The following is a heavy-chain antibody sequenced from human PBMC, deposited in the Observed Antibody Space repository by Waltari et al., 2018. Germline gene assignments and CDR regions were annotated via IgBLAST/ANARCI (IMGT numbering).Heavy chain of an antibody. CDR2: MNPNSGNT. V-gene: IGHV1-8*01. D-gene: IGHD3-22*01. Sequence: QLVQSGAEVKKPGASVKVSCKASGYTFTSYDINWVRQATGQGLEWMGWMNPNSGNTGYAQKFQGRVTMTRNTSISTAYMELSSLRSEDTAVYYCARLYDSSGYYYAYYYYMDVWGKGTTVTVSS. CDR1: GYTFTSYD. J-gene: IGHJ6*03. CDR3: ARLYDSSGYYYAYYYYMDV.